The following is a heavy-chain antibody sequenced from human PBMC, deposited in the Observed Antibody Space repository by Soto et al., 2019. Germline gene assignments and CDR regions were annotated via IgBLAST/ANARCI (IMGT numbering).Heavy chain of an antibody. D-gene: IGHD2-15*01. V-gene: IGHV3-48*03. CDR2: IHPGGQTI. Sequence: GGSLRLSCAASGFTFSSSEMYWVRQAPGKGLEWISYIHPGGQTIFYAESVKGRFTISRDNAKHSVYLQMNSLRAEDTAVYYFARRGSRWGRGTKVT. J-gene: IGHJ3*01. CDR1: GFTFSSSE. CDR3: ARRGSR.